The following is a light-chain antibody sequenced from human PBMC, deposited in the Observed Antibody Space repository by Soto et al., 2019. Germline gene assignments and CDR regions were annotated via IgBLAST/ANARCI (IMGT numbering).Light chain of an antibody. CDR1: SSDIGGYNY. Sequence: QSALTQPASVSGSPGQSITISCTGTSSDIGGYNYVSWYQQHPDKAPKLMIYEVNNRPSGVSNRFSGSKSGNTASLTISGLQNEDEADYYCISYTSKSTWVFGGGTKLTVL. CDR2: EVN. CDR3: ISYTSKSTWV. V-gene: IGLV2-14*01. J-gene: IGLJ3*02.